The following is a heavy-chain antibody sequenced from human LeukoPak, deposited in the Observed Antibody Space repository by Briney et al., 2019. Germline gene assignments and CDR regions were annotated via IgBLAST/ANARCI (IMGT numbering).Heavy chain of an antibody. CDR2: INQDGTEK. J-gene: IGHJ6*02. CDR3: ARAPHYSNYGPYYYGMDV. CDR1: GFTFSSYW. V-gene: IGHV3-7*01. D-gene: IGHD4-11*01. Sequence: GGSLRLSCAASGFTFSSYWMSWVRQAPGEGLEWVAKINQDGTEKAYVDSVRGRFTISRDNAKNSLYLQMNSLRAEDTAAYYCARAPHYSNYGPYYYGMDVWGQGTTVTVSS.